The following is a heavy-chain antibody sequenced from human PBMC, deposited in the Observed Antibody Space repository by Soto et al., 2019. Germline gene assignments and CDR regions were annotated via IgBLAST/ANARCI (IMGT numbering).Heavy chain of an antibody. CDR3: ARSPSSSPYFDY. CDR1: GYTFSNFL. Sequence: GESLKISFRWSGYTFSNFLIAWVRHLPGKGLEWMGIIYPGDHETRYSPSFHGKVTISADKSINTAYLQWSSLEASDSAFYYCARSPSSSPYFDYWGQGALVAVSS. D-gene: IGHD6-13*01. CDR2: IYPGDHET. V-gene: IGHV5-51*01. J-gene: IGHJ4*02.